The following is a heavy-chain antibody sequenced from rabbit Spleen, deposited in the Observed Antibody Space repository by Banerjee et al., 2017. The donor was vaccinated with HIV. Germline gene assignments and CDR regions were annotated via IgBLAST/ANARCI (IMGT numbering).Heavy chain of an antibody. V-gene: IGHV1S40*01. CDR1: GFTISSSYY. J-gene: IGHJ6*01. D-gene: IGHD8-1*01. Sequence: QSLEESGGGLVQPEGSLALTYKASGFTISSSYYMCWVRQAPGKGLEWIACIYAGSSGNTYYASWAKGRFTISKTSSTTVTLQMTSLTAADTATYFCARDGAGGSYFALWGPGTLVTVS. CDR2: IYAGSSGNT. CDR3: ARDGAGGSYFAL.